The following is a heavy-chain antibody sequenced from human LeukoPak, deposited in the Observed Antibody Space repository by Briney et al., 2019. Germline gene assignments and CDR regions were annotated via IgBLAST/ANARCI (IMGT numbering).Heavy chain of an antibody. J-gene: IGHJ3*02. CDR2: IYNSGTT. Sequence: SETLSLTCTVSGVSIITYYWSWIRQPPGKGLEWIGYIYNSGTTNYNPSLKSRVTMSRDTSKNQFSLKLTSVTAADTAVYYCAREISMTVGGGAFDIWGQGTMVTVSS. CDR1: GVSIITYY. CDR3: AREISMTVGGGAFDI. V-gene: IGHV4-59*01. D-gene: IGHD3-22*01.